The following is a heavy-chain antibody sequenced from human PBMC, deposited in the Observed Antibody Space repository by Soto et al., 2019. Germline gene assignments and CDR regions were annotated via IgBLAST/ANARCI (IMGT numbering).Heavy chain of an antibody. Sequence: PGGSLRLSCAASGFTFSSYGMHWVRQAPGKGLEWVAVISYDGGNKYYADSVKGRFTISRDNSKNTLYLQMNSLRAEDTAVYYCAKDMKQWLTYDAFDIWGQGTMVTVSS. CDR3: AKDMKQWLTYDAFDI. D-gene: IGHD6-19*01. V-gene: IGHV3-30*18. J-gene: IGHJ3*02. CDR1: GFTFSSYG. CDR2: ISYDGGNK.